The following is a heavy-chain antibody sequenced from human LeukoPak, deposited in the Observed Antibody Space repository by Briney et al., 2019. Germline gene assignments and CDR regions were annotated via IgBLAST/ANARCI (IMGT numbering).Heavy chain of an antibody. V-gene: IGHV1-2*02. Sequence: ASVKVSCKASAYTFTGYYIHWVRQAPGQGLEWMGWINPNSGATNYAQKFQGRLTITRDTSISTAYMELSRLRSDDMGVYYCTREPLPYQLLHWCRPWGQGTLVTVST. CDR2: INPNSGAT. J-gene: IGHJ5*02. CDR1: AYTFTGYY. D-gene: IGHD2-2*01. CDR3: TREPLPYQLLHWCRP.